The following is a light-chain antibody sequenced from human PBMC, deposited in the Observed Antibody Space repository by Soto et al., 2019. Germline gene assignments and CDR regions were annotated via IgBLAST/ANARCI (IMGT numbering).Light chain of an antibody. Sequence: EIVLTQSPGTLSLSPGERATLSCRASQSVSSSSLAWYQQKPGQAPRLLIYGASSRATGIPDRFSGSGSGTDFSLTISRLEPEDVAVYYCQQYGSSPSWTFGQGTKVDIK. CDR3: QQYGSSPSWT. CDR1: QSVSSSS. CDR2: GAS. J-gene: IGKJ1*01. V-gene: IGKV3-20*01.